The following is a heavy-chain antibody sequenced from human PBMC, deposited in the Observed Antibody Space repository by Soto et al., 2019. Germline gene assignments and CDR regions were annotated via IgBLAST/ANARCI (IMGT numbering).Heavy chain of an antibody. D-gene: IGHD6-19*01. Sequence: QVQLVQSGAEVKKPGSSVKVSCRASGGTFSNYAISWVRQAPGQGLEWMGGIVPAFGTPNYAQNLQGRITITADDSTTTVYMDLSSLRSEDTAVYYCARDRSGWYDFWGQGTLVTVSA. CDR1: GGTFSNYA. CDR2: IVPAFGTP. CDR3: ARDRSGWYDF. V-gene: IGHV1-69*01. J-gene: IGHJ4*02.